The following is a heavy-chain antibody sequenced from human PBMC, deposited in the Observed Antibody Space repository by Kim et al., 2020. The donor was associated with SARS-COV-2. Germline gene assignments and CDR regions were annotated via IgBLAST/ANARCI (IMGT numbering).Heavy chain of an antibody. D-gene: IGHD2-8*01. CDR3: ARDPGLPNGMNV. CDR2: IYSDGAT. Sequence: GGSLRLSCAASGFTVSRDYMSWVRQAPGKGLEWGSVIYSDGATYYADSVKGRFTISRDDSKNTLFLQMDSLRAEDTAGYYCARDPGLPNGMNVWGQGTTVTVSS. J-gene: IGHJ6*02. V-gene: IGHV3-53*01. CDR1: GFTVSRDY.